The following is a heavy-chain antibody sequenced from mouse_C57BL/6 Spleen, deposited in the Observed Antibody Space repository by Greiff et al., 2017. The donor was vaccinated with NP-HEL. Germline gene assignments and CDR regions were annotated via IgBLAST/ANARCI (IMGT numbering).Heavy chain of an antibody. CDR2: IYPGSGNT. D-gene: IGHD2-12*01. J-gene: IGHJ3*01. V-gene: IGHV1-66*01. CDR1: GYSFTSYY. Sequence: QVQLKESGPELVKPGASVKISCKASGYSFTSYYIHWVKQRPGQGLEWIGWIYPGSGNTKYNEKFKGKATLTADTSSSTAYMQLSSLTSEDSAVYYCARNLYDGFAYWGQGTLVTVSA. CDR3: ARNLYDGFAY.